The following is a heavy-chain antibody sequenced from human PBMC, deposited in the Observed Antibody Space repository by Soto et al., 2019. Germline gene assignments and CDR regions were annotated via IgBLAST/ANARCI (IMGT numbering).Heavy chain of an antibody. CDR2: ISYDGSNK. CDR3: SKDRDSSGWYVLDY. CDR1: GFPFNNYC. Sequence: GWCLRLSCAASGFPFNNYCMHWVRQTPGKGLEWVAVISYDGSNKYYADSVKGRFTISRDNSKNTLYLQMNSLRAEDTAVYYCSKDRDSSGWYVLDYWGQGTLVTVSS. D-gene: IGHD6-19*01. V-gene: IGHV3-30*18. J-gene: IGHJ4*02.